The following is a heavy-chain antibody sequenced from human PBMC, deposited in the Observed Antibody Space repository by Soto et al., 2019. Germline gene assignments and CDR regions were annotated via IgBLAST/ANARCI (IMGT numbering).Heavy chain of an antibody. D-gene: IGHD1-7*01. CDR1: GGSFSGYY. CDR3: ARGYNWNYGRYFDY. CDR2: INHSGST. Sequence: KPSETLSLTCAVYGGSFSGYYWSWIRQPPGEGLEWIGEINHSGSTNYNPSLKSRVTISVDTSKNQFSLKLSSVTAADTAVYYCARGYNWNYGRYFDYWGQGTLVTASS. V-gene: IGHV4-34*01. J-gene: IGHJ4*02.